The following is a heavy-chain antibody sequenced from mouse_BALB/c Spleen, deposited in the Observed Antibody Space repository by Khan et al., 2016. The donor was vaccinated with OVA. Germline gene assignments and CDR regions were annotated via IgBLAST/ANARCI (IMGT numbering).Heavy chain of an antibody. V-gene: IGHV2-9*02. CDR2: IWAGGST. D-gene: IGHD1-3*01. CDR3: ARLEDI. Sequence: QVQLQQSGPGLVAPSQNLSISCTVSGFSLTSYGVHWVRQPPGKGLEWLGVIWAGGSTNYNSALMSRLSISKDNSTSQVFLKMNSLRTDDTAMYYCARLEDIWGQGTTLTVAS. CDR1: GFSLTSYG. J-gene: IGHJ2*01.